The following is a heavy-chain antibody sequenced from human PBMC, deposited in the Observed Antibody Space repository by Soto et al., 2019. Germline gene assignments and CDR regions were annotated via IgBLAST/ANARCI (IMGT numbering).Heavy chain of an antibody. J-gene: IGHJ5*02. V-gene: IGHV4-30-2*01. CDR3: ARDQGSNWLDP. CDR2: IYHSGST. Sequence: SETLSLTCAVSGGSISSGGYSWSWIRQPPGKGLEWIGYIYHSGSTYYNPSLKSRVTISVDRSKNQFSLKLSSVTAADTAVYYCARDQGSNWLDPSGQGTLITVSS. CDR1: GGSISSGGYS. D-gene: IGHD2-15*01.